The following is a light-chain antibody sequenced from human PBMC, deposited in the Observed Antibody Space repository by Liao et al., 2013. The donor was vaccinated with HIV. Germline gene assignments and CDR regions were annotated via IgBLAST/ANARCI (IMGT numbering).Light chain of an antibody. J-gene: IGLJ2*01. CDR1: NIGSKS. CDR2: QDS. V-gene: IGLV3-21*01. CDR3: QVWDSSSDHPEV. Sequence: SYELTQPPSVSVAPGKTARITCGGNNIGSKSVHWYQQKPGQAPVLVIYQDSKRPSGIPERFSGSNSGNTATLTISGTQAMDEADYYCQVWDSSSDHPEVFGGGTKLTVL.